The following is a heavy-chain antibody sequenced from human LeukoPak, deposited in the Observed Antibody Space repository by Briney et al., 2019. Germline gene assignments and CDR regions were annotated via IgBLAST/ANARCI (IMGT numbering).Heavy chain of an antibody. CDR3: AYDNSSYLEY. D-gene: IGHD3-22*01. J-gene: IGHJ4*02. CDR2: INGGSLRS. Sequence: ASVKVSCKTSGYTFSSQSLQWVRQAPGQRLEWMGWINGGSLRSKYSQKFQGRVTITGDKSASTAYMELGSLRSEDTAVYYCAYDNSSYLEYWGQGTLVTVSS. CDR1: GYTFSSQS. V-gene: IGHV1-3*01.